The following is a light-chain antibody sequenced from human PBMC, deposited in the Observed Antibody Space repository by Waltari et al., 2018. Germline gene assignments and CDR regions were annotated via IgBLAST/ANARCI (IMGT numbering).Light chain of an antibody. CDR3: QVWDSTSDPL. CDR2: DDT. CDR1: NIWTQS. J-gene: IGLJ2*01. Sequence: SYVVTQPPSVSVAPGQTARITCAGDNIWTQSVHWYQQKPGQAPVLVMYDDTDRPSGIPERFSGSSSGNTATLTIRRVEAGDEADYYSQVWDSTSDPLFGVGTKLTVL. V-gene: IGLV3-21*02.